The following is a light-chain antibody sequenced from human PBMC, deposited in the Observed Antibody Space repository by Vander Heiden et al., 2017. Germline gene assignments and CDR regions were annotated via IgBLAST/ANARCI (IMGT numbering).Light chain of an antibody. J-gene: IGKJ2*01. V-gene: IGKV3-20*01. CDR2: GAS. CDR1: QSVSGSY. CDR3: QQYDSSHT. Sequence: EIVLTQSPGTLSLSPGERATLSCRASQSVSGSYLVWYQQKPGQAPRLLIYGASNRAIGIPDRFSGSGSGTDFTLTISRLEPEDFAVYYCQQYDSSHTFGQGTKLEMK.